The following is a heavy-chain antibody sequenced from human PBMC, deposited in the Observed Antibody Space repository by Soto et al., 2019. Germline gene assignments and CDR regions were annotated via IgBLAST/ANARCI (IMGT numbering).Heavy chain of an antibody. D-gene: IGHD3-10*01. CDR3: ARAGLLWFGELLPLTWFDP. Sequence: SQTLSLTCAISGDSVSSNSAAWNWIRQSPSRGLEWLGRTYYRSKWYNDYAVSVKSRITINPDTSKNQFSLQLSSVTPEDTAVYYCARAGLLWFGELLPLTWFDPWGQGTLVTV. CDR1: GDSVSSNSAA. J-gene: IGHJ5*02. V-gene: IGHV6-1*01. CDR2: TYYRSKWYN.